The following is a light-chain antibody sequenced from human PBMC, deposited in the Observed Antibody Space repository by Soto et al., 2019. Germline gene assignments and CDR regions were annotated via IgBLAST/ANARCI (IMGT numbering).Light chain of an antibody. CDR1: QGISNY. Sequence: IQMPPSPSSLSASVGDRVPIACRASQGISNYLAWSPQKPGKVPTLRIYAASSLQSVVPSRFSGSGSGTDFTLTISSLQPEDVATYYCQKYDSARWTSGQGTKVEIK. CDR2: AAS. V-gene: IGKV1-27*01. CDR3: QKYDSARWT. J-gene: IGKJ1*01.